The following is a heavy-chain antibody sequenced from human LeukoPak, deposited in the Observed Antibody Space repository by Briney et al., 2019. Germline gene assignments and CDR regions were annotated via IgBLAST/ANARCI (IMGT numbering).Heavy chain of an antibody. CDR3: ARGGVDYYGSGTYYLMYYFDY. CDR1: GYTFTDYY. Sequence: ASVKVSCKTSGYTFTDYYMHWVRQAPGQGLEWVGWINTNSGGTYYAQNFQGRVTMTRATSITTAYMELSSLRSDDTAVYFCARGGVDYYGSGTYYLMYYFDYWGQGALVTVSS. J-gene: IGHJ4*02. V-gene: IGHV1-2*02. CDR2: INTNSGGT. D-gene: IGHD3-10*01.